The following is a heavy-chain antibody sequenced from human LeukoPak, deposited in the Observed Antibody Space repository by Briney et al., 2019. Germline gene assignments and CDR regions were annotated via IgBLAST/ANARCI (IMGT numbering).Heavy chain of an antibody. CDR1: GFTFTSYW. CDR3: ARHNMAAAGTTFDF. CDR2: IAQDGSEK. V-gene: IGHV3-7*05. Sequence: GGSLRLSCAASGFTFTSYWMSWVRQAPGKGLEWVANIAQDGSEKYYVDSVEGRFTISRDNAKNSLYLQMNSLRAEDTAVYYCARHNMAAAGTTFDFWGQGTLVTVSS. J-gene: IGHJ4*02. D-gene: IGHD6-13*01.